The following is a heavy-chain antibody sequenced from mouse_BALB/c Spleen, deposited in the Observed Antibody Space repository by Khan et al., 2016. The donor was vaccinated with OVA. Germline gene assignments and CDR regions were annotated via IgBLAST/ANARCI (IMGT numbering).Heavy chain of an antibody. J-gene: IGHJ3*01. Sequence: VQLQQSGTVLARPGASVKMSCKASGYSFTSYLIHWVKQRPGQGLEWIGDIYPGNSDTTYNQKFKDKAKLTEGTSANTAYMELSSLTNEDSAVYYCARGGYSSFAYWGQGTLVTVSA. CDR2: IYPGNSDT. V-gene: IGHV1-5*01. D-gene: IGHD1-3*01. CDR1: GYSFTSYL. CDR3: ARGGYSSFAY.